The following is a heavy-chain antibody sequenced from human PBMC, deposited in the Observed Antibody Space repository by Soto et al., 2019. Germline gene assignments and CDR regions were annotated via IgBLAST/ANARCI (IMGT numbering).Heavy chain of an antibody. D-gene: IGHD5-18*01. CDR3: AIRGYTYGYYFSY. Sequence: ESLKISCKGSGFTFTTYWIAWVRQVPGKGLEWMGIIFPVDSATTYSPSFQGQVTISADKSITTAYLQWSSLKASDTAMYYCAIRGYTYGYYFSYWGQGTLVTVSS. J-gene: IGHJ4*02. CDR1: GFTFTTYW. V-gene: IGHV5-51*01. CDR2: IFPVDSAT.